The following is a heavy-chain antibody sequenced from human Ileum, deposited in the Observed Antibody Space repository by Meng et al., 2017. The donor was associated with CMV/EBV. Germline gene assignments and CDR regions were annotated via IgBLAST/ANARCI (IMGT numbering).Heavy chain of an antibody. CDR1: GFTLISYS. Sequence: GESLKISCAASGFTLISYSMNWVRQAPGKGLEWVSSISSSSSYIYYADSVKGRFTISRDNAKNSLYLQMNSLRAEDTAVYYCARDNPWGDFWSGLLGYYGMDVWGQGTTVTVSS. CDR2: ISSSSSYI. J-gene: IGHJ6*02. CDR3: ARDNPWGDFWSGLLGYYGMDV. V-gene: IGHV3-21*01. D-gene: IGHD3-3*01.